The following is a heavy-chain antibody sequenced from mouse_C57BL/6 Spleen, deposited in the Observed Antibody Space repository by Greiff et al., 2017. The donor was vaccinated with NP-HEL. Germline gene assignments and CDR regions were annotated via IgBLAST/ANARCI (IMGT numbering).Heavy chain of an antibody. V-gene: IGHV1-69*01. CDR2: IDPSDSYT. CDR3: AKGCYYGSSSSWYFDV. D-gene: IGHD1-1*01. J-gene: IGHJ1*03. Sequence: VQLQQPGADLVMPGASVKLSCTASGYTFTSYWMPWVRQRPGQGLEWIGEIDPSDSYTNYHQKFKGRSTLTGDNASNTAYMQLSRLTSEDSAVYYCAKGCYYGSSSSWYFDVWGTGTTVTVSS. CDR1: GYTFTSYW.